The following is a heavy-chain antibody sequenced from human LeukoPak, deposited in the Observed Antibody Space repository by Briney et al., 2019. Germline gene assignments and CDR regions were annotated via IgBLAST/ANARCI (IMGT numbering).Heavy chain of an antibody. D-gene: IGHD6-19*01. V-gene: IGHV3-64D*06. CDR2: ISSNGGDT. Sequence: PGGSLRLSCSASGFTLSNYAMHWVRQAPGKGLECVSGISSNGGDTYYADSVKGRFTISRDNSKNTLYLQMSSLRAEDTAVYYCAREESGSSGWYDYWGQGTLVTVSS. CDR1: GFTLSNYA. J-gene: IGHJ4*02. CDR3: AREESGSSGWYDY.